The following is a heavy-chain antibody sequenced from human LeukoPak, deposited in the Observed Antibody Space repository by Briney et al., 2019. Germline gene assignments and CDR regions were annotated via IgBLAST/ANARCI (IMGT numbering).Heavy chain of an antibody. CDR3: ARAVAARPGWFDP. D-gene: IGHD6-6*01. V-gene: IGHV1-69*04. Sequence: SVKVSCKASGSTFSSYAISWVRQAPGQGLEWMGRIIPILGIANYAQKFQGRVTITADKSTSTAYMELSSLRSEDTAVYYCARAVAARPGWFDPWGQGTLVTVSS. CDR2: IIPILGIA. J-gene: IGHJ5*02. CDR1: GSTFSSYA.